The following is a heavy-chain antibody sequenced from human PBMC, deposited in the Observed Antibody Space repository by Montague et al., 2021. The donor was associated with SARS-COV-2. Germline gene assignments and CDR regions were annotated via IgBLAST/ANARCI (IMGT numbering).Heavy chain of an antibody. D-gene: IGHD3-9*01. Sequence: SLRLSCAASGFTFSSYSMNWVRQAPGKGLEWVSSISSSSSYIYYADSVKGRFTISRDNAKNSLYLQMNSLRAEDTAVYYCARDYHYDILTGYYSSWDQGTLVTVSS. CDR2: ISSSSSYI. J-gene: IGHJ4*02. CDR3: ARDYHYDILTGYYSS. V-gene: IGHV3-21*01. CDR1: GFTFSSYS.